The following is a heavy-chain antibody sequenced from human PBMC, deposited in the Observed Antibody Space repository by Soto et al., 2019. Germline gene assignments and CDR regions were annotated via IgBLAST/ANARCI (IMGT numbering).Heavy chain of an antibody. Sequence: GGSLRLSCAASGFTFSSYAMSWVRQAPGKGLEWVSAISGSGGSTYYADSVKGRFTISRDNSKNTLYLQMNSLRAEDTAVYYCATADSPRDDGKALPYVWGTRGAFDIWGQGTMVTVSS. J-gene: IGHJ3*02. CDR2: ISGSGGST. CDR3: ATADSPRDDGKALPYVWGTRGAFDI. V-gene: IGHV3-23*01. D-gene: IGHD3-16*01. CDR1: GFTFSSYA.